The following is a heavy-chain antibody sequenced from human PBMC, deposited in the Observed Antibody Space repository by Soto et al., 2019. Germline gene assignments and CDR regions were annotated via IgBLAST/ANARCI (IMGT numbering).Heavy chain of an antibody. CDR3: ARVLRAWLDP. V-gene: IGHV4-4*02. J-gene: IGHJ5*02. Sequence: SETLSLTCAVSGGSITSANWWTWVRQPPGGGLEWIGEISHSGITNYKASLKSRVTMSVDKTKNDVSLKLTSVTAADTAVYYCARVLRAWLDPWGQGTPVTVSS. CDR2: ISHSGIT. CDR1: GGSITSANW.